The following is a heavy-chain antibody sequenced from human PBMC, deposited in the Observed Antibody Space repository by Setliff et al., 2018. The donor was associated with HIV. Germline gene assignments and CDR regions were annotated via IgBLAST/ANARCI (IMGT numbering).Heavy chain of an antibody. D-gene: IGHD3-9*01. CDR1: GGSFSGCY. J-gene: IGHJ4*02. CDR2: IYYSGST. Sequence: PSETLSLTCAVYGGSFSGCYWTWIRQPPGKGLEWIGYIYYSGSTNYNPSLKSRVAISVDASKKQFSLNLSSVTAADTAVYYCARSLRYFDWSLHYWGQGMLVTVSS. V-gene: IGHV4-59*08. CDR3: ARSLRYFDWSLHY.